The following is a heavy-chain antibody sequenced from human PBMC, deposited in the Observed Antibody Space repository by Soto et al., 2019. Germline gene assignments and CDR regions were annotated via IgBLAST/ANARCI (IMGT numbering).Heavy chain of an antibody. J-gene: IGHJ4*02. CDR1: GFTVSSNY. Sequence: GGSLRLSCAASGFTVSSNYMSWVRQAPGKGLEWVSVIYSGGSTYYADFVKGRFTISRDNSKNTLYLQMNSLRAEDTAVYYCASDYDFWSGPSYWGQGTQVTVSS. CDR3: ASDYDFWSGPSY. V-gene: IGHV3-66*01. D-gene: IGHD3-3*01. CDR2: IYSGGST.